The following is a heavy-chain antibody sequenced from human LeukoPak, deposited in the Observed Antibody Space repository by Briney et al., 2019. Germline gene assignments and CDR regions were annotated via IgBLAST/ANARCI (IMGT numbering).Heavy chain of an antibody. Sequence: ASVKVSCKASGYTFTSFGISWVRQAPRQGLEWMGWICAYNGNTNYAQKLQGRVTMTTDTSTTTAYMELRSLTPDDTAVYYCARDDRITMIRGFLPDYWGQGTLVTVSS. CDR2: ICAYNGNT. V-gene: IGHV1-18*01. CDR1: GYTFTSFG. D-gene: IGHD3-10*01. CDR3: ARDDRITMIRGFLPDY. J-gene: IGHJ4*02.